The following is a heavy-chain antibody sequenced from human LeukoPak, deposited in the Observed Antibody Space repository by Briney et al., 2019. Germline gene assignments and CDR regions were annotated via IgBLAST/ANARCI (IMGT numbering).Heavy chain of an antibody. Sequence: GGSLRLSSAASGFTFSTYGMRWVRQAPGKGLEWVALISYDGSNKYYADSVKGRFTISRDNSKNTLFQQMNSLRAEDTAVYYCANQRGRYCSGDSCYFILDYWGQGTLVTVSS. CDR2: ISYDGSNK. CDR1: GFTFSTYG. V-gene: IGHV3-30*18. D-gene: IGHD2-15*01. J-gene: IGHJ4*02. CDR3: ANQRGRYCSGDSCYFILDY.